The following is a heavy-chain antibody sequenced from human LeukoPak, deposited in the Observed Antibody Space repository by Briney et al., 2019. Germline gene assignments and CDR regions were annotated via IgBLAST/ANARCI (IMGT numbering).Heavy chain of an antibody. J-gene: IGHJ2*01. CDR3: ARQIAGDPKSRYFDL. D-gene: IGHD2-21*01. CDR1: GGSISSYY. V-gene: IGHV4-59*08. CDR2: IYYSGST. Sequence: SETLSLTCTVSGGSISSYYWSWIRQPPGKGLEWIGYIYYSGSTNYNPSLKSRVTISVDTSKNQFPLKLSSVTAADTAVYYCARQIAGDPKSRYFDLWGRGTLVTVSS.